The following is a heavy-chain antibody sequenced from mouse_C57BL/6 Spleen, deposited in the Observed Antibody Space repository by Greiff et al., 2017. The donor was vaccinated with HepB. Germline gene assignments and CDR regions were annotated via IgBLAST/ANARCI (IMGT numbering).Heavy chain of an antibody. J-gene: IGHJ2*01. Sequence: EVQLQQSGPGLKPSQSLSLTCSVTGYSITSGYYWNWIRQFPGNKLEWMGYISYDGSNNYNPSLKNRISITRDTSKNQFFLKLNSVTTEDTATYYCARDLPYYFDYWGQGTTLTVSS. V-gene: IGHV3-6*01. CDR3: ARDLPYYFDY. CDR1: GYSITSGYY. CDR2: ISYDGSN. D-gene: IGHD2-1*01.